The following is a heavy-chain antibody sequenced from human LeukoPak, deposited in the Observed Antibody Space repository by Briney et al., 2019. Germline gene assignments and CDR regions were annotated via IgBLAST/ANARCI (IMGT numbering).Heavy chain of an antibody. CDR3: VKDSKSSGWYVPPNFDY. CDR2: VSSNVYST. D-gene: IGHD6-19*01. Sequence: GGSLRLSCSASGFTFSTYAMHWVRQAPGKGLEYVSSVSSNVYSTHYADSVKGRFAISRDNSKNTLYLQMSSLRTEDTAVYYCVKDSKSSGWYVPPNFDYWGQGTLITVSS. J-gene: IGHJ4*02. V-gene: IGHV3-64D*09. CDR1: GFTFSTYA.